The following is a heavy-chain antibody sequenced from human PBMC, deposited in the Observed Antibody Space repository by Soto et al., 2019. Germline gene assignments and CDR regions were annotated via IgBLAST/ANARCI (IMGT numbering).Heavy chain of an antibody. CDR3: VKAGWSGFDVLYLFFAH. D-gene: IGHD5-12*01. V-gene: IGHV3-30*18. J-gene: IGHJ4*02. Sequence: QVQLVESGGGVVQPGGSLRLPCAAAGFTFRTYAMHWVRQAPGKGLEWLAVISYDGIHSYYADSVKGRFTISRDNSKNTLYLEMTRLRAEDTAVYSCVKAGWSGFDVLYLFFAHWGQAALVTVSS. CDR2: ISYDGIHS. CDR1: GFTFRTYA.